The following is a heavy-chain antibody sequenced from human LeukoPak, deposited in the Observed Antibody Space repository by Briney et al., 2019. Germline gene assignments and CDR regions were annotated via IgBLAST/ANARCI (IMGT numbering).Heavy chain of an antibody. D-gene: IGHD6-25*01. Sequence: SETLSLTCTVSGGSIRTYYWSWIRQPPGKGLEWIGYIYYSGSTNYNPSLKSRVTISVDMSKNQFSLKLSSVTAADTAVYYSAREPRSSSDPYYFDFWGQGTLVTVSS. J-gene: IGHJ4*02. CDR3: AREPRSSSDPYYFDF. CDR1: GGSIRTYY. CDR2: IYYSGST. V-gene: IGHV4-59*01.